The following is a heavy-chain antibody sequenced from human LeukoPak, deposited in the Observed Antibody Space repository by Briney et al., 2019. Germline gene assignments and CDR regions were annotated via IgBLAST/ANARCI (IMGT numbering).Heavy chain of an antibody. CDR3: ARAFVEMATIDGGPYFDH. CDR1: GYSFTSYW. J-gene: IGHJ4*02. V-gene: IGHV5-51*01. D-gene: IGHD5-24*01. Sequence: GESLKISCKGSGYSFTSYWIGWVRQMPGKGLEWMGIIYPGDSDTRYSPSFQGQVTISADKSISTAYLQWSSLKASDTAMYYCARAFVEMATIDGGPYFDHWGQGTLVTVSS. CDR2: IYPGDSDT.